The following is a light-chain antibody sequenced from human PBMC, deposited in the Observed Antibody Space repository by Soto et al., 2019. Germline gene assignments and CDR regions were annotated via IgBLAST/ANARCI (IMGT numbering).Light chain of an antibody. Sequence: DIQMTQSPSSLSASVRDRVTITCRASQSISSYLNWYQQKPGKAPKLLIYAASSLQSGVPSRFSGSGSGTDFTLTIRSLQPEDFATYYCQQSHSIPLTFGQGTKVDIK. CDR3: QQSHSIPLT. CDR1: QSISSY. V-gene: IGKV1-39*01. J-gene: IGKJ1*01. CDR2: AAS.